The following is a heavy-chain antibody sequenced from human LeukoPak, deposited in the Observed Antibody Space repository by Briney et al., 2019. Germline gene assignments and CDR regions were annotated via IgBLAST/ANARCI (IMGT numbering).Heavy chain of an antibody. Sequence: SETPSLTCTVSGGSISSYYWSWIRQPPGKGLEWIGYMYYGGSGSTNYNPSLKSRVTISVDTSRNQLSLKLSSVTAADTAVYYCARERTSWYAAFDIWGQGTMVTVSS. D-gene: IGHD6-13*01. J-gene: IGHJ3*02. CDR3: ARERTSWYAAFDI. CDR1: GGSISSYY. CDR2: MYYGGSGST. V-gene: IGHV4-59*01.